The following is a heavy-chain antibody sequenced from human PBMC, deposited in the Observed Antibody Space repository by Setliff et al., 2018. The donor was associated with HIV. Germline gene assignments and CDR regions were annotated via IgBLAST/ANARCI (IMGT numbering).Heavy chain of an antibody. CDR3: TRELNGHTSSHYCFGLDV. D-gene: IGHD6-6*01. Sequence: PGGSLRLSCAASGFTFTTYAMHWVRQAPGKGLEWVPVISIYDGSEKYYADSVKGRFTISSEIAKNSLYLQMNNVRAGDTAVYYCTRELNGHTSSHYCFGLDVWGRGTTVTVTS. V-gene: IGHV3-30*14. CDR1: GFTFTTYA. J-gene: IGHJ6*02. CDR2: ISIYDGSEK.